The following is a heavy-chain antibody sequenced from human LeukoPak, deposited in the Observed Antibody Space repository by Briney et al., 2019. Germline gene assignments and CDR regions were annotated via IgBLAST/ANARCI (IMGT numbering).Heavy chain of an antibody. CDR3: ARHVGYCSGGSCYLGY. D-gene: IGHD2-15*01. CDR2: IYPGDSDT. Sequence: GESLKISCKGSGYTFTNYWIAWVRQMPGKGLEWMGIIYPGDSDTRYSPSFEGQVTISVDKSISTAYLQWNSLKAADSAIYYCARHVGYCSGGSCYLGYWGQGTLVTVSS. J-gene: IGHJ4*02. CDR1: GYTFTNYW. V-gene: IGHV5-51*01.